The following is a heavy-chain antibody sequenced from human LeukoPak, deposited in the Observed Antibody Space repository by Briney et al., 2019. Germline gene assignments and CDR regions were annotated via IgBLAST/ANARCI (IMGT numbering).Heavy chain of an antibody. V-gene: IGHV5-51*01. CDR3: ARHGGLYVWGSYLDY. CDR2: IYPGDSDT. D-gene: IGHD3-16*02. J-gene: IGHJ4*01. Sequence: KNWESLRISCKASGYRFTSSWIGWVRQMPGKGLAWMGVIYPGDSDTRYSPSFQVQVTISADKSISTAYLQWSSLKASDTAMYYCARHGGLYVWGSYLDYWGHGTMVTVSS. CDR1: GYRFTSSW.